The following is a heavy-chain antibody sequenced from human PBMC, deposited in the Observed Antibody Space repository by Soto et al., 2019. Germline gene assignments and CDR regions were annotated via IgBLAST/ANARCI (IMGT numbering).Heavy chain of an antibody. D-gene: IGHD3-22*01. CDR3: TTDLPDSSGYYRNWFDP. V-gene: IGHV3-15*01. Sequence: PGGSLRLSCAASGFTFSNAWMSWVRQAPGKGLEWVGRIKSKTDGGTTDYAAPVKGRFTISRDDSKNTLYLQMNSLKTEDTAVYYCTTDLPDSSGYYRNWFDPWGQGTLVTVSS. CDR1: GFTFSNAW. CDR2: IKSKTDGGTT. J-gene: IGHJ5*02.